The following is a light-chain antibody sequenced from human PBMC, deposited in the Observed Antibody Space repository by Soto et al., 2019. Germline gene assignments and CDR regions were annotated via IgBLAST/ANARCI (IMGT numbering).Light chain of an antibody. CDR2: GAS. J-gene: IGKJ3*01. CDR3: HQYNNWPPDT. CDR1: QSISSN. Sequence: EMVMTQSPATLSVSPGERATLSCRASQSISSNLAWYQQKPGQAPRLLIYGASTRATGIPARFSGSGSGTDFPLTISSLQSEDFAVYYCHQYNNWPPDTFGPGTKVDIK. V-gene: IGKV3-15*01.